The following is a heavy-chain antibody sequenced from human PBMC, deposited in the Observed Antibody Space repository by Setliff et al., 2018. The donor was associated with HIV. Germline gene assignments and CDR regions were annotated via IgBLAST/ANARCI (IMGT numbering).Heavy chain of an antibody. CDR3: AASADGDCATTSCTNWFDP. CDR1: GFSFSGSP. D-gene: IGHD2-21*01. V-gene: IGHV3-73*01. J-gene: IGHJ5*02. CDR2: IKTPPSNYAT. Sequence: PGGSLRLSCAASGFSFSGSPVQWVRQASGKGLEWVGRIKTPPSNYATAHGASMEGRFTISRADSKSTAYLQLSSLKVEDSAVYFCAASADGDCATTSCTNWFDPWGQGTLVTVSS.